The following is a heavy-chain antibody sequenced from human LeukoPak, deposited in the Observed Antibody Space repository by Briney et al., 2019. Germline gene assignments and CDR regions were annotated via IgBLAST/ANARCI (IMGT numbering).Heavy chain of an antibody. CDR2: VNPRGST. Sequence: SETLSLTCGVSGGSFNSHYWTWIRQPPGKGLEWIGEVNPRGSTNYNPSLESRVTVSADTSRNQLSLSLTSVTAADSAVYFCARGLRQGSAWSWGPKEKSYQYMDVWGTGTTVIVSS. CDR1: GGSFNSHY. D-gene: IGHD6-19*01. CDR3: ARGLRQGSAWSWGPKEKSYQYMDV. V-gene: IGHV4-34*01. J-gene: IGHJ6*04.